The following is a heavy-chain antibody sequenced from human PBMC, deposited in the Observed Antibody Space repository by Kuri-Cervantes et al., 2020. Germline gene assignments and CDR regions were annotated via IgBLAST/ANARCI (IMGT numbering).Heavy chain of an antibody. D-gene: IGHD4-17*01. CDR3: ARGYGDYEVRYDP. CDR2: IYHSGST. V-gene: IGHV4-30-2*01. CDR1: GGSISSGGYS. J-gene: IGHJ5*02. Sequence: SETLSLTCAVSGGSISSGGYSWSWIRQPPGKGLEWIGYIYHSGSTYYNPSLKSRVTISVDRSKNQFSLKLSSVTAADTAVYYCARGYGDYEVRYDPWGQGTLVTVSS.